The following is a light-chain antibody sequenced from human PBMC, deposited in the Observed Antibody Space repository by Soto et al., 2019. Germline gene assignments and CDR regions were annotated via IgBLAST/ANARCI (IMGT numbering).Light chain of an antibody. CDR1: SSVIGAYEL. V-gene: IGLV2-14*01. Sequence: QSVLTQPASVSGSPGQSIPISRSETSSVIGAYELVSWHQHHPGRAPKLIFYEAPHRFSGLSYRFSGSKSVNTASLTISGLQGEDEGDYYCTSLAPGRIYVFGRGTKVTVL. CDR3: TSLAPGRIYV. J-gene: IGLJ1*01. CDR2: EAP.